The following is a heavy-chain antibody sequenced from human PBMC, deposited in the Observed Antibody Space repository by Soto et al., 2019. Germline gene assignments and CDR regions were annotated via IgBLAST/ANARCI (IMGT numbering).Heavy chain of an antibody. CDR2: ISPDGSST. J-gene: IGHJ4*02. Sequence: DVQLVESGGALVQPGGSLRRPCEASDFTFRNYWMHWVRQVPGKGLVWVSRISPDGSSTSYADSVRGRFTISRDNAKNTLYLQMNSLRVEDTAVYYCARRPSGSAFYVGDYWGQGTLVTVSS. V-gene: IGHV3-74*01. CDR3: ARRPSGSAFYVGDY. D-gene: IGHD3-16*01. CDR1: DFTFRNYW.